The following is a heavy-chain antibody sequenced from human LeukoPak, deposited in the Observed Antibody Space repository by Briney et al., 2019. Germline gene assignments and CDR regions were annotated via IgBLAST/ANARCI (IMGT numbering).Heavy chain of an antibody. J-gene: IGHJ4*02. Sequence: PGGTLRLSCAASGFTLIDYDMHWVRQGIGKGQEWVSVIGIRGGTHYSGSVKGRFTISRENAASSLYLQMNSLRAEDTAVYYCARGGIQVSGIDEFDYWGQGTLVTVSS. V-gene: IGHV3-13*01. CDR2: IGIRGGT. D-gene: IGHD6-19*01. CDR3: ARGGIQVSGIDEFDY. CDR1: GFTLIDYD.